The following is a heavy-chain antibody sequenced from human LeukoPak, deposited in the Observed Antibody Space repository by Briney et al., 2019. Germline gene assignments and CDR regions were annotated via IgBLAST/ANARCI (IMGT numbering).Heavy chain of an antibody. Sequence: KSGGSLRLSCAASGFTFNTFNMNWVRQAPGKGLEWVSSITSGGDYIYYADSVKGRFTTSRDNAKNSLSLQLNSPRVEDTAVYYCARGHYDVLAASYKWTPDYWGQGTLVTVSS. CDR3: ARGHYDVLAASYKWTPDY. CDR2: ITSGGDYI. V-gene: IGHV3-21*01. D-gene: IGHD3-9*01. J-gene: IGHJ4*02. CDR1: GFTFNTFN.